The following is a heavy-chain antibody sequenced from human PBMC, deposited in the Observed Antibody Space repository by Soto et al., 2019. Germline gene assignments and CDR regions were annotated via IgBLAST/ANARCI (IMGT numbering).Heavy chain of an antibody. CDR1: GFTVSSNY. D-gene: IGHD3-22*01. CDR2: SYSGGST. Sequence: EVQLVESGGGLIQPGGSLRLSCAASGFTVSSNYMSWVRQAPGKGLEWVSVSYSGGSTYYADSVKGRLTISRDNSKNTLYLQMNSLRAEDTAVYYCARDRVESGYPEYFQHWGQGTLVTVSS. V-gene: IGHV3-53*01. CDR3: ARDRVESGYPEYFQH. J-gene: IGHJ1*01.